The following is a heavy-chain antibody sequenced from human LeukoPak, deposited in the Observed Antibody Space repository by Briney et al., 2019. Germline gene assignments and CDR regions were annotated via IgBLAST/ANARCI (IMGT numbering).Heavy chain of an antibody. D-gene: IGHD3-10*01. V-gene: IGHV3-53*01. CDR2: IYSDGST. Sequence: GGSLRLSCAASGFPVSRNYMNWVRQAPGKGLEWVSVIYSDGSTYFADSVKGRFTITRDNSKNTVFLQMNSLRAEDKAVYYCARQDNSGSYSLDYWGQGTLVTVSS. J-gene: IGHJ4*02. CDR3: ARQDNSGSYSLDY. CDR1: GFPVSRNY.